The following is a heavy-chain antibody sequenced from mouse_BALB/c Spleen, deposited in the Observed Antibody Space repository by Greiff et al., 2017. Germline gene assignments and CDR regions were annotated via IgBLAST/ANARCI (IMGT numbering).Heavy chain of an antibody. CDR2: ISSGGGST. D-gene: IGHD2-12*01. CDR1: GFAFSSYD. V-gene: IGHV5-12-1*01. J-gene: IGHJ4*01. Sequence: DVQLVESGGGLVKPGGSLKLSCAASGFAFSSYDMSWVRQTPEKRLEWVAYISSGGGSTYYPDTVKGRFTISRDNANNTLYLQMSSLKSEDTAMYYCARQELVHYYAMDYWGQGTSVTVSS. CDR3: ARQELVHYYAMDY.